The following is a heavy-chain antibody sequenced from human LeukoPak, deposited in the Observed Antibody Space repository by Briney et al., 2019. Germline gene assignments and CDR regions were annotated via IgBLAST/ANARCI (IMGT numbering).Heavy chain of an antibody. D-gene: IGHD4-17*01. CDR3: AKVKTVTTSHYDY. J-gene: IGHJ4*02. CDR2: ISGSGGST. V-gene: IGHV3-23*01. Sequence: GGSLRLSCGASGFTFSSYAMSWVRQAPGKGLEWVSAISGSGGSTYYADSVKGRFTISRDNSKNTLYLQMNSLRAEDTAVYYCAKVKTVTTSHYDYWGQGTLVTVSS. CDR1: GFTFSSYA.